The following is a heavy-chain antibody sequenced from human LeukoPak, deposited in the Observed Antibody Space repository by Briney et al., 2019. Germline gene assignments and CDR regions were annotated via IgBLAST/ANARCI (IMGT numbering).Heavy chain of an antibody. Sequence: PSETLSLTCTVSGGSISSSNYYWGWIRQPPGKGLEWIGSIYYSGSTYYSPSLKSRVTISEDTSKNQFSLKLSSVTAADTAVYYCACLTTADAFDIWGQGTMVTVSS. CDR2: IYYSGST. D-gene: IGHD3-22*01. CDR1: GGSISSSNYY. CDR3: ACLTTADAFDI. J-gene: IGHJ3*02. V-gene: IGHV4-39*07.